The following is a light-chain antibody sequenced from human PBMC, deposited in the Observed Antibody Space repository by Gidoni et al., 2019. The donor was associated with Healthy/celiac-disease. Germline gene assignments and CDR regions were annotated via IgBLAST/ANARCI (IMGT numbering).Light chain of an antibody. Sequence: DIQLTQSPSFLSASVGDRVTITCRASHGISSYLAWYQQQPGKAHKLLIYAASTLQSGVPSRFGGSGSGTEFTLTISSLQPEDFATYYCHAGSFGGGTKVEIK. J-gene: IGKJ4*01. CDR1: HGISSY. V-gene: IGKV1-9*01. CDR3: HAGS. CDR2: AAS.